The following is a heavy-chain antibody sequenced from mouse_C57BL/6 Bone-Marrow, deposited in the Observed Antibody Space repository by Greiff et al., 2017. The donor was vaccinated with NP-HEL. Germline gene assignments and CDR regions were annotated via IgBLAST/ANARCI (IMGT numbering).Heavy chain of an antibody. CDR1: GYSITSGYY. CDR2: ISYDGSN. V-gene: IGHV3-6*01. J-gene: IGHJ2*01. CDR3: ARHGSSPYYFDY. Sequence: EVQLVESGPGLVKPSQSLSLTCSVTGYSITSGYYWNWIRQFPGNKLEWMGYISYDGSNNYNPSLKNRISITRDTSKNQFFLKLNSVTTEDTATYYCARHGSSPYYFDYWGQGTTLTVSS. D-gene: IGHD1-1*01.